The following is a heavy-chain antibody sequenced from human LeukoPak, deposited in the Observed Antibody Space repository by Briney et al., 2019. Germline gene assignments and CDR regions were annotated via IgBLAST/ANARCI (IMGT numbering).Heavy chain of an antibody. V-gene: IGHV3-30*02. D-gene: IGHD3-16*01. J-gene: IGHJ4*02. CDR1: GFTFSTYG. CDR2: IGHDGTKI. CDR3: AKDHVTWGNRYFDH. Sequence: GGSLRLSCAASGFTFSTYGMYWVRQAPGKGLEWVAFIGHDGTKIYYADSVQGRFTISRDSSKNTLYLEMNSLSGEDTALYYCAKDHVTWGNRYFDHWGQGTLGTVSS.